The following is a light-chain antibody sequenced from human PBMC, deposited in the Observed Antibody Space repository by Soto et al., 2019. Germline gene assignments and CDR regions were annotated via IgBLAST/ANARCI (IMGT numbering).Light chain of an antibody. CDR2: GAS. CDR3: HQYSSSPGS. J-gene: IGKJ1*01. Sequence: EIVLTQSPGTLSSSPGGRATLSCRASQSVTNNYLAWYQQKRGQAPRLLIWGASIRAADLPDRFSGGGSGTDFTLTISRLEAEDFAIYYCHQYSSSPGSFGQGTKVEIK. V-gene: IGKV3-20*01. CDR1: QSVTNNY.